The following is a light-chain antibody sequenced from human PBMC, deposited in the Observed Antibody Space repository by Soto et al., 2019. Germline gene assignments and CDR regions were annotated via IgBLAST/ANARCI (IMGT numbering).Light chain of an antibody. J-gene: IGKJ4*01. V-gene: IGKV1-33*01. Sequence: DIQMTQSPSSLSASVGDRVTITCQASQDISNYLNWYQQKPGKAPKLLIYDASNLETGVPSRFSGSGSRTEFTFAISSLQPEDIATYYCQQYDNLPFTFGGGTKVEIK. CDR1: QDISNY. CDR3: QQYDNLPFT. CDR2: DAS.